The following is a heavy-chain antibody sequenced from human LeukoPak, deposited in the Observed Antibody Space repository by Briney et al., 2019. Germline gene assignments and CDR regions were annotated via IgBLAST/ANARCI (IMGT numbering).Heavy chain of an antibody. J-gene: IGHJ4*02. V-gene: IGHV3-23*01. D-gene: IGHD5-18*01. CDR3: AKDKDPSMVTSPYFHY. CDR1: GFTFITYA. CDR2: INHSGGSI. Sequence: PGGSLRLSCAASGFTFITYAMNWVRQAPGKGLEWVSAINHSGGSIYYADSVKGRFTVSRDNSKNTLYLRMNSLRAEDTAIYYCAKDKDPSMVTSPYFHYWGQGALVTVSS.